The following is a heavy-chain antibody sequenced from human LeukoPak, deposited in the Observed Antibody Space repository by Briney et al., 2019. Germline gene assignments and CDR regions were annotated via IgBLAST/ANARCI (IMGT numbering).Heavy chain of an antibody. J-gene: IGHJ4*02. Sequence: PGGSLRLSCAASGFTLSTYWMHWVRQAPGKGLVWVSHINSDGSWTGYADSVKGRFTISKDNAKNTVSLQMNNLRAEDMAVYYCVTFYETYWGRGTLVTVSS. D-gene: IGHD2/OR15-2a*01. CDR3: VTFYETY. V-gene: IGHV3-74*01. CDR1: GFTLSTYW. CDR2: INSDGSWT.